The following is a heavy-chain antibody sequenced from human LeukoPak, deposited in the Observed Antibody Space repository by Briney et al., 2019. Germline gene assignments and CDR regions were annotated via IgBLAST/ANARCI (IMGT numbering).Heavy chain of an antibody. D-gene: IGHD3-9*01. J-gene: IGHJ3*02. V-gene: IGHV4-4*02. CDR3: ASPTIENAFDI. Sequence: SETLSLTCAVSGGSISSSNWWSWVRQPPGKGLEWIGEIYHSGSTNYNPSLKSRVTISVDKSKNQFSLKLSSVTAADTAVYYCASPTIENAFDIWGQGIMVTVSS. CDR1: GGSISSSNW. CDR2: IYHSGST.